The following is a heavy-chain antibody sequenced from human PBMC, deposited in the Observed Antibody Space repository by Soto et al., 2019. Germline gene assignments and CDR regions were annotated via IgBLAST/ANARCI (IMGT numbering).Heavy chain of an antibody. CDR3: ASRSVGASTPIDY. J-gene: IGHJ4*02. V-gene: IGHV4-28*01. Sequence: NPSETLSLTCAVSGYSISSSNWWGWIRQPPGKGLEWIGYIYYSGSTYYNPSLKSRVTMSVDTSKNQFSLKLSSVTAVDTAVYYCASRSVGASTPIDYWGQGTLVTVSS. D-gene: IGHD1-26*01. CDR2: IYYSGST. CDR1: GYSISSSNW.